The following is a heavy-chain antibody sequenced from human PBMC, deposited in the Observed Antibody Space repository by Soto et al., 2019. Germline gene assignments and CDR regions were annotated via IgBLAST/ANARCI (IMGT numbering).Heavy chain of an antibody. V-gene: IGHV3-23*01. Sequence: EVQLLESGGGLVQPGGSLRPSCVASGFTFSTYTMSWVRQAPGKGLEWVSVISGSAGSSGPSYADSVQGRFSISRDNARNTLYLQMNSLRGEDTAMYYCAKARCSTANCYVPEYWGQGTRVTVSS. CDR2: ISGSAGSSGP. J-gene: IGHJ4*02. CDR3: AKARCSTANCYVPEY. D-gene: IGHD2-2*01. CDR1: GFTFSTYT.